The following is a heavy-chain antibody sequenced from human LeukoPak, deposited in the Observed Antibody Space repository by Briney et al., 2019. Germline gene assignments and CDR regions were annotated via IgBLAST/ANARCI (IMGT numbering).Heavy chain of an antibody. V-gene: IGHV4-59*01. Sequence: PSETLSLTCTVSGGSISSYSWSWVRQPPGKGLEWIGYVSNSGSTNDNPSLKSRVTISIDTSKNQFALQLSSVTAADTAVYHCARRVTAENWYFDLWGRGTLVTVSS. CDR2: VSNSGST. CDR3: ARRVTAENWYFDL. CDR1: GGSISSYS. D-gene: IGHD6-25*01. J-gene: IGHJ2*01.